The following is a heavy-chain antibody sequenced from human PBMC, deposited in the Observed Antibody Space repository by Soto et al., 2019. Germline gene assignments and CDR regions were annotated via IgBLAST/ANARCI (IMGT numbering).Heavy chain of an antibody. J-gene: IGHJ4*02. CDR1: GFTFSSYG. V-gene: IGHV3-30*18. Sequence: GGSLRLSCAASGFTFSSYGMHWVRQAPGKGLEWVAVISYDGSNKYYADSVKGRFTISRDNSKNTLYLQMNSLRAEDTAVYYCAKSQQLWGGYYFDYWGQGTLVTVSS. D-gene: IGHD5-18*01. CDR2: ISYDGSNK. CDR3: AKSQQLWGGYYFDY.